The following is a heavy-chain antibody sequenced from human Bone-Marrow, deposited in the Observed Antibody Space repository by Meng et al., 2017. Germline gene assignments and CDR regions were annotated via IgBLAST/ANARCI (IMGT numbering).Heavy chain of an antibody. Sequence: QLVQVGAEVKKPGASVRVSCKASGYTFTGYYIHWVRQAPGQGLEWLGRIDCNNGGAIYAQKFQDRVTMTRDTSITTAYMDLSRLTSDDTAVYYCARDAGRAAGPRWGQGTLVTVSS. J-gene: IGHJ4*02. CDR1: GYTFTGYY. V-gene: IGHV1-2*06. D-gene: IGHD6-13*01. CDR3: ARDAGRAAGPR. CDR2: IDCNNGGA.